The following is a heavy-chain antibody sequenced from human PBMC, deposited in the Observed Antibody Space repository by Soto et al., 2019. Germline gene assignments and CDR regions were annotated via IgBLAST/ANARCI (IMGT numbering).Heavy chain of an antibody. CDR2: SSWASGVI. CDR1: GFSLDHYA. CDR3: GKDNVGVYCSGRICYFDY. D-gene: IGHD2-15*01. V-gene: IGHV3-9*01. J-gene: IGHJ4*02. Sequence: EVHLVESGGGLAQPGRSLRLSCVASGFSLDHYAMYWVRQAPGKGLEWVSGSSWASGVIDYAGSVRGRLTTSRDNAKNALYLQMTSLRAEDTALYHCGKDNVGVYCSGRICYFDYWGQGSLVTVSS.